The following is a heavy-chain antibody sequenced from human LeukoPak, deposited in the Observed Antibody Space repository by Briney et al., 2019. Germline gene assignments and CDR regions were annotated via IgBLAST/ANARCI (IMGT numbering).Heavy chain of an antibody. V-gene: IGHV3-23*01. J-gene: IGHJ5*02. CDR2: ISGSGGST. CDR1: GFTFSSYA. CDR3: AKDKGDSSSWVYWFDP. Sequence: GGSLSLSCAASGFTFSSYAMSWVRQAPGKGLEWVSAISGSGGSTYYADSVKGRFTISRDNSKNTLYLQMNSLRAEDTAVYYCAKDKGDSSSWVYWFDPWGQGTLVTVSS. D-gene: IGHD6-13*01.